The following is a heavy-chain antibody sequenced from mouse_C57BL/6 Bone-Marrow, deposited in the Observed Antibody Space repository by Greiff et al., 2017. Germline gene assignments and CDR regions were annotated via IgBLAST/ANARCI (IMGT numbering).Heavy chain of an antibody. Sequence: QVQLQQPGAELVKPGASVKMSCKASGYTFTSYWLTWVKQRPGQGLEWIGDISPGSGSTNYNEKFKSKATLTVDTSSSTASMQLSSLTSEDSAFYYCERMEGYWGQGTTLTVSS. V-gene: IGHV1-55*01. CDR3: ERMEGY. J-gene: IGHJ2*01. CDR1: GYTFTSYW. CDR2: ISPGSGST.